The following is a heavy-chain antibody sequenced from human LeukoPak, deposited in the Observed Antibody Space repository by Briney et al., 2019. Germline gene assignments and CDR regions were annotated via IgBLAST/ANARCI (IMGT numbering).Heavy chain of an antibody. CDR2: INGYSGNT. CDR1: GYTYTNYG. D-gene: IGHD6-19*01. J-gene: IGHJ4*02. V-gene: IGHV1-18*01. Sequence: GASVKVSCKASGYTYTNYGISWVRQAPGQGLEWMGWINGYSGNTNYAQKLQGRVTVTTDTSTSTASMELRSLRFDDTAVYYCARGGAKHGGWFIDYWGQGTLVTVSS. CDR3: ARGGAKHGGWFIDY.